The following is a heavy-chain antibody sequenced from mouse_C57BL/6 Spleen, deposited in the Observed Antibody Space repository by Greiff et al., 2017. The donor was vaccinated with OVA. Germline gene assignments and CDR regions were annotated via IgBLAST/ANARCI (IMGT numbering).Heavy chain of an antibody. Sequence: EVKLEESGPGLVKPSQSLSLTCSVTGYSITSCYYWNWIRQFPGNKLEWMGYISYDGSNNYNPSLKNQTSITRDTSKNLSFLKLTSVTTEDTATDSCASEIEDDYYFDDWGQGTTLTVSS. D-gene: IGHD2-13*01. V-gene: IGHV3-6*01. CDR2: ISYDGSN. J-gene: IGHJ2*01. CDR1: GYSITSCYY. CDR3: ASEIEDDYYFDD.